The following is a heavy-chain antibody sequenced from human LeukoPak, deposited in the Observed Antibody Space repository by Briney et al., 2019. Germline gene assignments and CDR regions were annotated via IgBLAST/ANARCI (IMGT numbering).Heavy chain of an antibody. Sequence: ASVKVSCKASEYTFTSYDINWVRQAGQGLEWIGYMTPSSGNTGYAQSLQGRVTLTRDTSINTVYMELSSLTSEDTAVYYCVRGLFWGQGTLVTVSS. CDR3: VRGLF. CDR1: EYTFTSYD. V-gene: IGHV1-8*01. J-gene: IGHJ4*02. CDR2: MTPSSGNT.